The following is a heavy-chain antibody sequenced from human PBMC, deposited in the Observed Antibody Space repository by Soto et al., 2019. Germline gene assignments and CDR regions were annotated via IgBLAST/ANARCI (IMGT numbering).Heavy chain of an antibody. CDR2: IYYSGST. J-gene: IGHJ4*02. CDR1: GGSVSSGDYY. V-gene: IGHV4-61*08. Sequence: QVQLQESGPGLVKPPETLSLTCSVSGGSVSSGDYYWSWVRQPPGKGLEWIGYIYYSGSTKSSPSLKSRVTISVEKSKNQFSLKLSSVTAADTAVYYCARDRVGGGWLVVESDWGQGTLVTVSS. CDR3: ARDRVGGGWLVVESD. D-gene: IGHD6-19*01.